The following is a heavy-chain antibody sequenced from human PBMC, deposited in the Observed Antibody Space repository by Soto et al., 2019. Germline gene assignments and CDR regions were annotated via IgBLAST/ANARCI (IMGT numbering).Heavy chain of an antibody. V-gene: IGHV4-30-2*01. CDR1: GGSITTDGYS. Sequence: TLYLTCADSGGSITTDGYSWRWIRQPPGKGLEWIGYIFHSGISYSNPSLKGRVTMSVDGSKNRFSLRLSSVTAADTAVYYCARRISARTYYFDYWGQGTLVTVSS. J-gene: IGHJ4*02. CDR3: ARRISARTYYFDY. CDR2: IFHSGIS. D-gene: IGHD6-6*01.